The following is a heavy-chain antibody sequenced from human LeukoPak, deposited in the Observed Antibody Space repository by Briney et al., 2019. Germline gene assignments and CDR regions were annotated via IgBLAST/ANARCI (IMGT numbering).Heavy chain of an antibody. CDR2: IRSKAYGGTT. Sequence: GGSLRLSCTASGFTFGDFAMSWFRQAPGKGLEWVGFIRSKAYGGTTEYAASVKGRFTISRDDSKSIAYLQMNSLKTEDTAVYYCTRAAYSSSWAFDYWGQGTLVTVSS. D-gene: IGHD6-13*01. J-gene: IGHJ4*02. CDR3: TRAAYSSSWAFDY. CDR1: GFTFGDFA. V-gene: IGHV3-49*03.